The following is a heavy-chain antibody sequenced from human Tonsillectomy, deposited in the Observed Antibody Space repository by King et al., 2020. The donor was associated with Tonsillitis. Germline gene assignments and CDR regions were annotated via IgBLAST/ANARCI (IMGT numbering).Heavy chain of an antibody. CDR2: FNTNNGGT. V-gene: IGHV1-2*02. CDR1: GYTFTDYY. D-gene: IGHD6-19*01. CDR3: AGGSALVAGTKSLSY. J-gene: IGHJ4*02. Sequence: VQLVESGAEVKESGASVMVSCKASGYTFTDYYLHWVRQAPGQGLEWMGWFNTNNGGTYYAQQFQGRVTWTRDTSISTAYMELNSLRSDDTAVYYCAGGSALVAGTKSLSYWGQGTLVTVSS.